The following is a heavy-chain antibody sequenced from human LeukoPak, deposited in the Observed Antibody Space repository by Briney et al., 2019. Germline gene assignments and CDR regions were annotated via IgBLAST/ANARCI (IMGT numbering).Heavy chain of an antibody. D-gene: IGHD3-22*01. Sequence: PGGSLRLSCAASGFTVSSNYMSWVRQAPGKGLEWVSVIYSGGSTYYADSVKGRFTISRDNSKNTLYLQMNSLRAEDTAVYYCARWYYDSSGYDAFDIWGQGTTVTVSS. V-gene: IGHV3-53*01. CDR1: GFTVSSNY. CDR2: IYSGGST. CDR3: ARWYYDSSGYDAFDI. J-gene: IGHJ3*02.